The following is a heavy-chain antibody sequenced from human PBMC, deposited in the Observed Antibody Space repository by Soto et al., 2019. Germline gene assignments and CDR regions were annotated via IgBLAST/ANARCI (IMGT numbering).Heavy chain of an antibody. CDR2: IWYDGSNK. D-gene: IGHD3-10*01. CDR3: ARDRDTMIRGVYQH. CDR1: GFTFSSYG. Sequence: SGGSLRLSCAASGFTFSSYGMHWVRQAPGKGLEWVAIIWYDGSNKYYADSVKGRFTISRDNSKNTVYLQMNSLRAEDTAVYYCARDRDTMIRGVYQHWGQGTLVTVSS. V-gene: IGHV3-33*01. J-gene: IGHJ1*01.